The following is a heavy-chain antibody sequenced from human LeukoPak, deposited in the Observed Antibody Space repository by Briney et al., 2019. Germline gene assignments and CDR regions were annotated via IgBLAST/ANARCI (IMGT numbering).Heavy chain of an antibody. V-gene: IGHV4-61*02. CDR1: GGSISSGSYY. CDR2: IYTSGST. Sequence: SETLSLTCTVSGGSISSGSYYWRWIRQPAGKGLEWIGRIYTSGSTNYNPSLKSRVTISVDTSKNQFSLKLSSVTAADTAVYYCARDADSYGYESWFDPWGQGTLVTVSS. D-gene: IGHD5-18*01. CDR3: ARDADSYGYESWFDP. J-gene: IGHJ5*02.